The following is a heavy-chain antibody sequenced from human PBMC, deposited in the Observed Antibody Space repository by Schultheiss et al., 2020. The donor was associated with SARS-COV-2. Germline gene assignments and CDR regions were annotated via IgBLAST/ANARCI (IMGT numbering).Heavy chain of an antibody. D-gene: IGHD3-16*01. CDR2: ISNSGANT. CDR3: ARDGVTFGYYYYGMDV. V-gene: IGHV3-21*01. J-gene: IGHJ6*02. Sequence: GGSLRLSCAVSGFTFSSYGMSWVRQAPGKGLEWISGISNSGANTDYADSVKGRFTISRDNAKNSLYLQMNSLRAEDTAVYYCARDGVTFGYYYYGMDVWGQGTTVTVSS. CDR1: GFTFSSYG.